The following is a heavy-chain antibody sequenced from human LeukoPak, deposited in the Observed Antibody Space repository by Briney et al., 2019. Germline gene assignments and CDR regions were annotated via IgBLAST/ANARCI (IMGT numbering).Heavy chain of an antibody. D-gene: IGHD5-12*01. Sequence: VASVKVSCKASGGTFSSYAISWVRQAPGQGLEWMGGIIPIFGTANYAQKFQGRVTITADKSTSTAYMELSSLRSEDTAVYYCALQGRGYDFYYYMDVWGKGTTVTVSS. CDR1: GGTFSSYA. J-gene: IGHJ6*03. V-gene: IGHV1-69*06. CDR3: ALQGRGYDFYYYMDV. CDR2: IIPIFGTA.